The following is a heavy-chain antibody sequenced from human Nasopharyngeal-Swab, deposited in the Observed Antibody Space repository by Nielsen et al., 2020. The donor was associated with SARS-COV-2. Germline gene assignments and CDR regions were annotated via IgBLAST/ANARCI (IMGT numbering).Heavy chain of an antibody. CDR1: GFTFSSYD. CDR2: IGTAGDT. D-gene: IGHD3-22*01. Sequence: GGSLRLSCAASGFTFSSYDMHWVRQATGKGLEWVSAIGTAGDTYYPGPVKGRFTISRENAKNSLYLQMNSLRAGDTAVYYCARGGGYYYDSSGSIDAFDIWGQGTMVTVSS. V-gene: IGHV3-13*01. J-gene: IGHJ3*02. CDR3: ARGGGYYYDSSGSIDAFDI.